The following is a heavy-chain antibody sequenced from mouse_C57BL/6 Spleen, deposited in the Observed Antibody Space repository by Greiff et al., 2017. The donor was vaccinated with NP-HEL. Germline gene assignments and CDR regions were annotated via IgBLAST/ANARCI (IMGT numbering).Heavy chain of an antibody. Sequence: EVKLVESGGGLVQPGGSLKLSCAASGFTFSDYYMYWVRQTPEKRLEWVAYISNGGGSTYYPDTVKGRFTISRDNAKNTLYLQMSRLKSEDTAMYYCARRDYYGSFYAMDYWGQGTSGTVSS. D-gene: IGHD1-1*01. CDR1: GFTFSDYY. V-gene: IGHV5-12*01. J-gene: IGHJ4*01. CDR2: ISNGGGST. CDR3: ARRDYYGSFYAMDY.